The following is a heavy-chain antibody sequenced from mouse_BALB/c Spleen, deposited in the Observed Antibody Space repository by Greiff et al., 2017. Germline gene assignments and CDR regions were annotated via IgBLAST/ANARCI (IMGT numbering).Heavy chain of an antibody. J-gene: IGHJ2*01. Sequence: EVQRVESGGGLVQPGGSLRLSCATSGFTFTDYYMSWVRQPPGKALEWLGFIRNKANGYTTEYSASVKGRFTISRDNSQSILYLQMNTLRAEDSATYYCARDAGRFDCWGQGTTLTVSS. CDR2: IRNKANGYTT. CDR3: ARDAGRFDC. V-gene: IGHV7-3*02. CDR1: GFTFTDYY.